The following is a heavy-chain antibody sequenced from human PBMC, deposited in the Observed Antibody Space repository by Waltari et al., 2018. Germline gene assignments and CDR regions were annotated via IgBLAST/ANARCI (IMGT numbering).Heavy chain of an antibody. Sequence: QVQLQESGTGLVKPSETLSLTCAVSGDSINNYYWNWIRQPPGKELEWIGYIAYNGRTNYNPSLKSRVTISVDTSKTQFSLKLTSVTAADTAVYYCGRSYDFWSGYPLDYWGPGSLVTVSS. J-gene: IGHJ4*02. CDR2: IAYNGRT. D-gene: IGHD3-3*01. CDR1: GDSINNYY. V-gene: IGHV4-59*01. CDR3: GRSYDFWSGYPLDY.